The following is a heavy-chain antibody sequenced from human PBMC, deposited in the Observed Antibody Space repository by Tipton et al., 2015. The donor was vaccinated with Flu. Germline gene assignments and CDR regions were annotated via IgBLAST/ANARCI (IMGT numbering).Heavy chain of an antibody. V-gene: IGHV1-18*01. Sequence: QLVQSGAEVKKPGASVKVSCKASGYTFTSYGISWVRQAPGQGLEWMGWISAYNGNTNYAQKLQGRVTMTTDTSTSTAYMELRSLRSDDTAVYYCARDRGGRYYDSSGYPTADYWGQGTLVTVSS. J-gene: IGHJ4*02. CDR2: ISAYNGNT. CDR3: ARDRGGRYYDSSGYPTADY. CDR1: GYTFTSYG. D-gene: IGHD3-22*01.